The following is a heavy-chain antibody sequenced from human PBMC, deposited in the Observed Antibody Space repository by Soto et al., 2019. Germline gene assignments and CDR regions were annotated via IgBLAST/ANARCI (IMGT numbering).Heavy chain of an antibody. J-gene: IGHJ4*02. Sequence: PGGSLRLSCAASGFTFSSYGMYWVRQAPGKGLEWVAVIWYDGRNKYYGDSVKGRFTISRDNSKNTLYLEMNSLKVDDTAVYYCARDTHGANGGTIDYWGQGTLVTVSS. V-gene: IGHV3-33*07. CDR2: IWYDGRNK. CDR3: ARDTHGANGGTIDY. CDR1: GFTFSSYG. D-gene: IGHD2-8*01.